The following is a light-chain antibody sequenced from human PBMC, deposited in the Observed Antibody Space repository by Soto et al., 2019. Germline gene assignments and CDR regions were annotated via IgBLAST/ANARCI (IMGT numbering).Light chain of an antibody. CDR2: AAS. J-gene: IGKJ2*01. CDR3: QQLNSYPWT. V-gene: IGKV1-9*01. CDR1: QGISSY. Sequence: IQLTQSPSSLSASVGDRVTITCRASQGISSYLAWYQQKPGKAPKLLIYAASTLQSGVPSRFSVSGSGTDFTLTISSLQPEDFATYYCQQLNSYPWTFGQGTKLEIK.